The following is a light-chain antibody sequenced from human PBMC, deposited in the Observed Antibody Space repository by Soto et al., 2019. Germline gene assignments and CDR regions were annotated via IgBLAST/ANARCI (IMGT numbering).Light chain of an antibody. CDR3: ASYAGNRRYV. Sequence: QSVLTQPPSASGSPGQSVTISCTGVSSDVGDYDYVLWYQQYPGKAHNVIIFEVHKRPSGVLDRFSGSKSGNTASLTASGLQAEDEGVYDCASYAGNRRYVLGTGTKGTGL. CDR2: EVH. CDR1: SSDVGDYDY. V-gene: IGLV2-8*01. J-gene: IGLJ1*01.